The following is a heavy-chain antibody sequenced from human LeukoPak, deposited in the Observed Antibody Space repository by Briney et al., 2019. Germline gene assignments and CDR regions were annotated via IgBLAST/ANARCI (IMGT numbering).Heavy chain of an antibody. V-gene: IGHV3-30*18. CDR1: GFTFSSYG. Sequence: GGSLRLSCAASGFTFSSYGMHWVRQAPGKGLEWMAVVSDDGSNKYYEDSVRGRFTISRVNSKNTLYLQMSSLRDEDTAVYYCAKPRLRGGYLFDYWGQGTLVTVSS. D-gene: IGHD5-12*01. CDR3: AKPRLRGGYLFDY. CDR2: VSDDGSNK. J-gene: IGHJ4*02.